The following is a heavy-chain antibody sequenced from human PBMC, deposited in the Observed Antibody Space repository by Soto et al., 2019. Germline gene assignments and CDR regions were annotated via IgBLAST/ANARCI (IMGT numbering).Heavy chain of an antibody. V-gene: IGHV3-30-3*01. J-gene: IGHJ4*02. CDR2: ISYDGSNK. CDR3: ARLDSYAY. CDR1: GFTFSSYA. D-gene: IGHD3-22*01. Sequence: GGSLRLSCAASGFTFSSYAMHWVHQAPGKGLEWVAVISYDGSNKYYADSVKGRFTISRDNSKNTLYLQMNSLRAEDTAVYYCARLDSYAYWGQGTLVTVSS.